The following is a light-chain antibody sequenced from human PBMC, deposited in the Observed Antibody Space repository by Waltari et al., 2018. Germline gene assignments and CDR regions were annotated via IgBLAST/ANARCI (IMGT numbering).Light chain of an antibody. Sequence: QTVVTQEPSLTVSPGGTGTHNCAASTGAVTSDDYRNWFQQKPGQAPRALIHSTSVRYSWTPTRFSGSLLGDKAALTLSGVQPEDEADYYCLLYYGGPWVFGGGTKVTVL. CDR3: LLYYGGPWV. CDR2: STS. J-gene: IGLJ3*02. V-gene: IGLV7-43*01. CDR1: TGAVTSDDY.